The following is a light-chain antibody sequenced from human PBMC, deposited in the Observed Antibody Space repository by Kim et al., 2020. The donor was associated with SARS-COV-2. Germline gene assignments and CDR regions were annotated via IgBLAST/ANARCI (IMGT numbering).Light chain of an antibody. CDR3: AAWDDSLNGSV. CDR1: RSNIGSNV. J-gene: IGLJ3*02. V-gene: IGLV1-44*01. Sequence: GQGVTISCSGGRSNIGSNVVNWYQQLPGTAPKLLIYSNDYRPSGVPDRFSGSKSGTSASLDISGLQSEDEADYYCAAWDDSLNGSVFGGGTKVTVL. CDR2: SND.